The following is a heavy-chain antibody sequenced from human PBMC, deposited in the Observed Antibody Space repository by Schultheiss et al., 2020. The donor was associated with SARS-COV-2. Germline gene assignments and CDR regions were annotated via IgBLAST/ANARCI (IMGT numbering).Heavy chain of an antibody. D-gene: IGHD4-11*01. CDR3: ARHAPRGYSNKERSAFDI. J-gene: IGHJ3*02. CDR1: GGSFSGYY. CDR2: IYYSGST. V-gene: IGHV4-59*08. Sequence: SETLSLTCAVYGGSFSGYYWSWIRQPPGKGLEWIGYIYYSGSTNYNPSLKSRVTISVDTSKNQFSLKLSSVTAADTAVYYCARHAPRGYSNKERSAFDIWGQGTMVTVSS.